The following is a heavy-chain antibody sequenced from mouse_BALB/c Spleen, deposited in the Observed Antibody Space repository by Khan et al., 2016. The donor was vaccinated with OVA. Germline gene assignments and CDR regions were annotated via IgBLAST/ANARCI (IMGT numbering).Heavy chain of an antibody. J-gene: IGHJ2*01. Sequence: QVQLKESGPGLVAPSQSLSITCTVSGFSLTSYGVHWVRQPPGKGLEWLGVIWAGGSTNYNSASMSRLSISKENAKGQVILKMNRMKTDETAMYNCDRLEVIWGQGTTLTVSS. CDR2: IWAGGST. V-gene: IGHV2-9*02. CDR1: GFSLTSYG. D-gene: IGHD2-2*01. CDR3: DRLEVI.